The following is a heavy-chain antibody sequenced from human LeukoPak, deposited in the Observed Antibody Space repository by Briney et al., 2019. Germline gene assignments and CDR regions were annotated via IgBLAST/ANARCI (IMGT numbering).Heavy chain of an antibody. CDR2: IGIAADT. V-gene: IGHV3-13*01. CDR1: GFTFRNYD. D-gene: IGHD5/OR15-5a*01. CDR3: VRGGLQVSGIDAFDI. J-gene: IGHJ3*02. Sequence: GGSLRLSCAASGFTFRNYDMHWVRQFPGRGLEWVSAIGIAADTHYPDSVKGRFTISRENARNSLYLQMNSLRDGDTAVYYCVRGGLQVSGIDAFDIWGQGTMVTVSS.